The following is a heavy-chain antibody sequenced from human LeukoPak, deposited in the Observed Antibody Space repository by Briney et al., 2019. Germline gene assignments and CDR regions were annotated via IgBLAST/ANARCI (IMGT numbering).Heavy chain of an antibody. CDR1: EYTFSGYY. J-gene: IGHJ4*02. CDR3: ARLSGSLGEGDY. V-gene: IGHV1-2*04. CDR2: INPNSGGT. D-gene: IGHD1-26*01. Sequence: ASVKVSCKASEYTFSGYYMHWVRQAPGQGLEWMGGINPNSGGTNYAQKFQGWVTMTRDTSISTAYMELSRLRSDDTAVYYCARLSGSLGEGDYWGQGTLVTVSS.